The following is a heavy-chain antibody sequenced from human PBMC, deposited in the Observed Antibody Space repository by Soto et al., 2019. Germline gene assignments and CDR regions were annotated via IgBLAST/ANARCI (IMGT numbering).Heavy chain of an antibody. J-gene: IGHJ4*02. Sequence: GASVKVSCKASGYTFTSYAMHWVRQAPGQRLEWMGWINAGNGNTKYSQKFQGRVTITRDTSASTAYMELSSLRSEDTAVYYCAGGPSMIVVVITYYFDYWGQGTLVTVSS. V-gene: IGHV1-3*01. D-gene: IGHD3-22*01. CDR3: AGGPSMIVVVITYYFDY. CDR1: GYTFTSYA. CDR2: INAGNGNT.